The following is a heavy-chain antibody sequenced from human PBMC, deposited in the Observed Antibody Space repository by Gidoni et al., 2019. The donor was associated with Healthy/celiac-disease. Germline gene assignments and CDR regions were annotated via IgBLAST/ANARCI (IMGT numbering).Heavy chain of an antibody. CDR3: AKVMSVAATLPGAFDI. Sequence: EVQLLESGGGLVQPGGSLRLSCAASGFTFSSYAMSWVRQAPGKGLEWVSAISGSCGSTYYADSVKGRFTISRDNSKNTLYLQMNSLRAEDTAVYYCAKVMSVAATLPGAFDIWGQGTMVTVSS. D-gene: IGHD2-15*01. CDR2: ISGSCGST. J-gene: IGHJ3*02. V-gene: IGHV3-23*01. CDR1: GFTFSSYA.